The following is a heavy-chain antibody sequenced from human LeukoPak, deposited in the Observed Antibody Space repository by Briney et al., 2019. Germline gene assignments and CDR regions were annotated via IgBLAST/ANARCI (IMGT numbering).Heavy chain of an antibody. V-gene: IGHV3-53*01. Sequence: GGSLRLSCAASGFTVSSNYMSWVRQAPGKGLEWVSVIYSGGSTYYADSVKGRFTISRDNSKNTLYLQMNSLRAEDTAVYYCARDIGSGSYTYYYYGMDVWGQGTTVTVSS. CDR1: GFTVSSNY. CDR2: IYSGGST. J-gene: IGHJ6*02. D-gene: IGHD3-10*01. CDR3: ARDIGSGSYTYYYYGMDV.